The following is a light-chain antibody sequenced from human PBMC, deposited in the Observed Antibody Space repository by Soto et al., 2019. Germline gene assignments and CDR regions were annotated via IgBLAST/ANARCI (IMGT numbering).Light chain of an antibody. CDR2: NNN. J-gene: IGLJ1*01. CDR1: GSNIGSNT. V-gene: IGLV1-44*01. CDR3: AAWDDSLSGYV. Sequence: QSVLTQPPSASETPGQRVSISCSGSGSNIGSNTVHWYQQLPGTAPKPLMYNNNQRPSGVPDRLSGSKSGTSASLAISGLQSEDEADYYCAAWDDSLSGYVFGTGTKATVL.